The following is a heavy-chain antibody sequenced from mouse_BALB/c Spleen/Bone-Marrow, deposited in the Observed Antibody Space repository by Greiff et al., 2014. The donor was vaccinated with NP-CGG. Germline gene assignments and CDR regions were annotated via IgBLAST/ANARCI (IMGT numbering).Heavy chain of an antibody. V-gene: IGHV1-54*01. CDR3: ARFIATAYAMDY. D-gene: IGHD1-1*01. CDR1: GYAFSNYL. Sequence: VQLVESGAELVRPGTSVKVSCKASGYAFSNYLIEWVKQRPGQGLEWIGVTNPGSGDINYNEKFKGKAALTADKSSSTAYMQLSSLTSDDSAVYFCARFIATAYAMDYWGQGTSVTVSS. CDR2: TNPGSGDI. J-gene: IGHJ4*01.